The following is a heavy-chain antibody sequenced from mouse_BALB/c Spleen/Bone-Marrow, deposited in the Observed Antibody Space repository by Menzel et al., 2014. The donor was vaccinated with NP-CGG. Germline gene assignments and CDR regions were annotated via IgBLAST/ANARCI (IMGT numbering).Heavy chain of an antibody. CDR1: GCTFTDHA. CDR3: KRSLGRFAY. CDR2: ISPGDGVI. J-gene: IGHJ3*01. D-gene: IGHD4-1*01. Sequence: VHLVESDAGLVKPGASVKISCKASGCTFTDHAIHWVKQKPEQGLEWIGYISPGDGVIKYNEKFKGKAILTADKSSSTAYMQLNSLTSEDSAVYFCKRSLGRFAYWGQGTLVTVSA. V-gene: IGHV1S53*02.